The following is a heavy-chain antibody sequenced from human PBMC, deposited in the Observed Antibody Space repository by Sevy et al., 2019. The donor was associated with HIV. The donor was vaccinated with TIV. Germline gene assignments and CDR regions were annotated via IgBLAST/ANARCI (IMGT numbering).Heavy chain of an antibody. Sequence: ASVKVSCKASGYTFASYGISWVRQAPGQGLEWMGWIIAYNGNTNYAQKLQGRVTMTTDTSTSTAYMELRSLRSDDTAVYYCARERRITIFGVVFDYWGQGTLVTVSS. CDR3: ARERRITIFGVVFDY. CDR2: IIAYNGNT. J-gene: IGHJ4*02. D-gene: IGHD3-3*01. V-gene: IGHV1-18*01. CDR1: GYTFASYG.